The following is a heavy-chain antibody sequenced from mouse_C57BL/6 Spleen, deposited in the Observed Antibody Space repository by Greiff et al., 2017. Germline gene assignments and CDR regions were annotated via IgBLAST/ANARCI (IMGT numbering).Heavy chain of an antibody. CDR3: ARHEDLSYYFDY. CDR1: GYTFTEYT. CDR2: FYTGSGSI. V-gene: IGHV1-62-2*01. Sequence: VQLQQSGAELVKPGASVTLSCKASGYTFTEYTIHWVKQRSGQGLEWVGWFYTGSGSIKYNEKFKDKATLTADKSSSTVYMELSRLTSEDSAVYFCARHEDLSYYFDYWGQGTTLTVSS. J-gene: IGHJ2*01.